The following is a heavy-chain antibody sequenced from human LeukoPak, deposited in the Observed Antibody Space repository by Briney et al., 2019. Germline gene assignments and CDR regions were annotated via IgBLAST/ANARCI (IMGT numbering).Heavy chain of an antibody. V-gene: IGHV3-64*01. CDR1: GFTFSSYA. CDR3: ARDRGITGTTYYDY. Sequence: GGSLRLSCAASGFTFSSYAMHWVRQAPGKGLEYVSAISSNGGSTYYANSMKGRFTISRDNSKNTLYLQMGSLRAEDMAVYYCARDRGITGTTYYDYWGQGTLVTVSS. D-gene: IGHD1-20*01. CDR2: ISSNGGST. J-gene: IGHJ4*02.